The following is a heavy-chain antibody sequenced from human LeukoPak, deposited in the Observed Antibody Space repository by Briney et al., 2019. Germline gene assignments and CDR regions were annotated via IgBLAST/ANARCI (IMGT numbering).Heavy chain of an antibody. CDR2: ISGSGGST. V-gene: IGHV3-23*01. Sequence: GGSLRLSCAASGFTFSSYAMSWVRRAPGKGLEWVSAISGSGGSTYYADSVKGRFTISRDNSKNTLYLQMNSLRAEDTAVYYCAKAHSIAAAGTVDYWGQGTLVTVSS. D-gene: IGHD6-13*01. CDR3: AKAHSIAAAGTVDY. J-gene: IGHJ4*02. CDR1: GFTFSSYA.